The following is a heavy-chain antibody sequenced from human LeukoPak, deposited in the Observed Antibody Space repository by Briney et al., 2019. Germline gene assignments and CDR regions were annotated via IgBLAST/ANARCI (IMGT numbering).Heavy chain of an antibody. CDR3: ARVHPGYKSAFLRAFDM. CDR2: MNPKNGNT. Sequence: GASVKVSCKASGYTFTSLDISWVRQANGQGLEWLGWMNPKNGNTGYAQKFRGRVTITRDTFESIAYMELSGLRSDDTAVYYCARVHPGYKSAFLRAFDMWGQGTMVIVSS. D-gene: IGHD1-14*01. J-gene: IGHJ3*02. CDR1: GYTFTSLD. V-gene: IGHV1-8*03.